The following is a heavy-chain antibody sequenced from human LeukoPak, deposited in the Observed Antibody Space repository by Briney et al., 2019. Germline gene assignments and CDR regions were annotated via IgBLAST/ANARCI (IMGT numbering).Heavy chain of an antibody. CDR2: IIPIFGTA. D-gene: IGHD3-22*01. CDR1: GGTFSSYA. J-gene: IGHJ4*02. V-gene: IGHV1-69*05. CDR3: ARVFHDSSGYYPYYFDY. Sequence: SVKVSCKASGGTFSSYAISWVRQAPGQGLEWMGGIIPIFGTANYAQKLQGRVTMTTDTSTSTAYMELRSLRSDDTAVYYCARVFHDSSGYYPYYFDYWGQGTLVPVSS.